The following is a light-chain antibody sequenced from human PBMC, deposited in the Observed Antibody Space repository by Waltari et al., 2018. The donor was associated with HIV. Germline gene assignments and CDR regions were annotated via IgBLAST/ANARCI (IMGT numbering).Light chain of an antibody. CDR3: QAWDSTVAV. V-gene: IGLV3-1*01. CDR2: QDT. J-gene: IGLJ2*01. Sequence: SYELTQPPPLSVSPGQTTSIPCSGNKLDNQYVCWYHQRPGQSPVLVIYQDTKRPSDIPERFSGSSSGDTATLTISETQTVDEGDYYCQAWDSTVAVFGGGTRLTVL. CDR1: KLDNQY.